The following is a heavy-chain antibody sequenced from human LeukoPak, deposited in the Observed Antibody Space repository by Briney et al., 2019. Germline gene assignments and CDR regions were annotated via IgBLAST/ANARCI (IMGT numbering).Heavy chain of an antibody. CDR3: ARAKSGSYGSNWFDP. CDR1: GYRFTSYD. CDR2: MNPNSGNT. J-gene: IGHJ5*02. D-gene: IGHD1-26*01. Sequence: ASVKVSCKASGYRFTSYDINWVRQATGQGLEWMGWMNPNSGNTGYAQKFQGRVTMTRNTSISTAYMELSSLRSEDTAVYYCARAKSGSYGSNWFDPWGQGTLVTVSS. V-gene: IGHV1-8*01.